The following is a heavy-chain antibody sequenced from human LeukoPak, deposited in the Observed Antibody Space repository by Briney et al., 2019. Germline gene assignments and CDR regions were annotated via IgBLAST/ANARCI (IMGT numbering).Heavy chain of an antibody. CDR2: IYYSGST. CDR1: GGSISSYY. J-gene: IGHJ2*01. D-gene: IGHD2-15*01. Sequence: SETLSLTCTVSGGSISSYYWSWIRQPPGKGLEWIGYIYYSGSTYYNPSLKSRITISVDTSKNQFSPKLSSVTAADTAVYYCARGGKAAVRFDLWGRGTLVTVSS. CDR3: ARGGKAAVRFDL. V-gene: IGHV4-30-4*02.